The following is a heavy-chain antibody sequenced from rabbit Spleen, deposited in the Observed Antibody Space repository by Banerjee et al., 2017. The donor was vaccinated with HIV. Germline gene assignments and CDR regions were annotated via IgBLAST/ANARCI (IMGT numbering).Heavy chain of an antibody. D-gene: IGHD6-1*01. CDR1: GFSFSSSYH. V-gene: IGHV1S40*01. CDR2: IYAGSGSYT. CDR3: ARSDRDGGYAYAKNL. J-gene: IGHJ4*01. Sequence: QSLEESGGGLVQPEGSLTLTCTASGFSFSSSYHMCWVRQAPGKGLEWIACIYAGSGSYTYYASWAKGRFTISKTSSTTVTLQMNSLAAADTATYFCARSDRDGGYAYAKNLWGPGTLVTVS.